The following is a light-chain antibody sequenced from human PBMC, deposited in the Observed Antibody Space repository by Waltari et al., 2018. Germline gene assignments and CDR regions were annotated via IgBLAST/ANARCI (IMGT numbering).Light chain of an antibody. CDR2: QDT. CDR1: KLGDKY. V-gene: IGLV3-1*01. CDR3: QAWDRGYARV. J-gene: IGLJ2*01. Sequence: SYELTQPNSVSVAPGQTASISCSGDKLGDKYACWYQQKPGQSPVLDIHQDTKRPSGSPERFSGSNSGNTTTLTISGTQAIDEADYYCQAWDRGYARVFGGGTKLTVL.